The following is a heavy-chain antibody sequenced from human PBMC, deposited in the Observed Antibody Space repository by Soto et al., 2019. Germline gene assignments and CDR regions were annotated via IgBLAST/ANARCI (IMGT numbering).Heavy chain of an antibody. CDR1: GGSFSGYY. D-gene: IGHD3-22*01. V-gene: IGHV4-34*01. CDR3: ARGPLKYYYDSSGYYPYYYYGMDV. Sequence: SETLSLTCAVYGGSFSGYYWSWIRQPPGKGLEWIGEINHSGSTNYNPSLKSRVTISVDTSKNQFSLKLSSVTAADTAVYYCARGPLKYYYDSSGYYPYYYYGMDVWGQGTRVTVYS. CDR2: INHSGST. J-gene: IGHJ6*02.